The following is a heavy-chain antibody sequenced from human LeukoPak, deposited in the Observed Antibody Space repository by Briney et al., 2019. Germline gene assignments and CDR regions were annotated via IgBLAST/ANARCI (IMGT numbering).Heavy chain of an antibody. CDR1: VRSFSGYY. Sequence: PSETLSLTCAVYVRSFSGYYRSWIRHPPGKGRGCMGEINHSGSTNYNPSLKSRVTISVDTSKNQFSLKLSSVTAEDTAVYYCARGVGDYYGSGSYSRFDYWGQGTLVTVSS. V-gene: IGHV4-34*01. D-gene: IGHD3-10*01. CDR3: ARGVGDYYGSGSYSRFDY. J-gene: IGHJ4*02. CDR2: INHSGST.